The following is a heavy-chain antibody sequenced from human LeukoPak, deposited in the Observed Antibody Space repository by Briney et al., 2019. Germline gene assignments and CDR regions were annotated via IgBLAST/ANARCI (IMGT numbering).Heavy chain of an antibody. V-gene: IGHV4-34*04. D-gene: IGHD2-15*01. Sequence: SETLYLTCAVYGGSLSGYYGSWIRPPPGKGPEWNGEINHSGSTNHKPSLKSRATISVDTFKDQFSLRLSSVTAADTAVYYCAREERYCSGGSCNQVCYWGQGTLVTVS. CDR3: AREERYCSGGSCNQVCY. CDR2: INHSGST. J-gene: IGHJ4*02. CDR1: GGSLSGYY.